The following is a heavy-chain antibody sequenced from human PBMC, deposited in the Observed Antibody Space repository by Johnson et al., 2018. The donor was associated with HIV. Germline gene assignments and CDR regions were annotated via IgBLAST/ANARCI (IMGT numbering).Heavy chain of an antibody. V-gene: IGHV3-30-3*01. J-gene: IGHJ3*02. CDR3: AKVGGVSYGDYRDAFDI. CDR2: ISYDGSNK. Sequence: QVQLVESGGGVVQPGRSLRLSCAASGFTFSSYAMYWVRQAPGKGLEWVAVISYDGSNKYYADSVKGRFTISRDNSKNFLYLQMNSLRTEDSALYYCAKVGGVSYGDYRDAFDIWGQGTMVTVSS. D-gene: IGHD4-17*01. CDR1: GFTFSSYA.